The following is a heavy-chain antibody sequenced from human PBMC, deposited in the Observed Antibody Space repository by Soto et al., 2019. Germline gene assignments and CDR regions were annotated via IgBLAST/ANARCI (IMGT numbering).Heavy chain of an antibody. CDR3: ARQSAYIWGSYRPMGAFDI. J-gene: IGHJ3*02. Sequence: GASLKVSCKSSGYTFTSYGISCVRHTNGQGLEWIGWISAYNGNTNYAQKLQGRVTMTTDTSTSTAYMELRSLRSDDTAVYYCARQSAYIWGSYRPMGAFDIWGQGTTVTVSS. CDR2: ISAYNGNT. V-gene: IGHV1-18*01. D-gene: IGHD3-16*02. CDR1: GYTFTSYG.